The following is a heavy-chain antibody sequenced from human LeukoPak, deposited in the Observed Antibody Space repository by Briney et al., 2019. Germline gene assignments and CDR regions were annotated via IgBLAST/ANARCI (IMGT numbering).Heavy chain of an antibody. Sequence: GASVKVSCKASGGTFSSYAISWVRQAPGQGLEWMGGIIPIFGTANYAQKFQGRVTITTDESTSTAYMELSSLRSEDTAVYYCARPEYYYDSSGYSLGAFYIWGQGTMVTASS. CDR1: GGTFSSYA. CDR2: IIPIFGTA. V-gene: IGHV1-69*05. D-gene: IGHD3-22*01. J-gene: IGHJ3*02. CDR3: ARPEYYYDSSGYSLGAFYI.